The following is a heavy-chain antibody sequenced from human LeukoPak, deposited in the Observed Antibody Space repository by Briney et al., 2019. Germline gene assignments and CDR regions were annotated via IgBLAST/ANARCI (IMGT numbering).Heavy chain of an antibody. CDR3: AKSQDYSNHRSFDY. Sequence: SGGSLRLSCAASGFTVSSKYMSWVRQAPGKGLEWVSVIYSGGSTYYADSVKGRFTISRDNSKNTLYLQMNSLRAEDTAVYYCAKSQDYSNHRSFDYWGQGTLVTVSS. V-gene: IGHV3-53*05. J-gene: IGHJ4*02. CDR2: IYSGGST. D-gene: IGHD4-11*01. CDR1: GFTVSSKY.